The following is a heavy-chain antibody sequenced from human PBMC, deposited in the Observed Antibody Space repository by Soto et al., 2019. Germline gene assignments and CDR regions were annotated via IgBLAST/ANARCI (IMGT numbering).Heavy chain of an antibody. CDR3: AREGGYDFWSGYKGYYYGMDV. J-gene: IGHJ6*02. CDR2: ISAYNGNT. CDR1: GYTFTSYG. V-gene: IGHV1-18*04. Sequence: ASVKVSCKXSGYTFTSYGISWVRQAPGQGLEWMGWISAYNGNTNYAQKLQGRVTMTTDTSTSTAYMELRSLRSDDTAVYYCAREGGYDFWSGYKGYYYGMDVWGQGTTVTVS. D-gene: IGHD3-3*01.